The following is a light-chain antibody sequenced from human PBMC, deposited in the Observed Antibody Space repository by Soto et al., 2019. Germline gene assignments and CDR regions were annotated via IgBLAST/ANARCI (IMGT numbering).Light chain of an antibody. J-gene: IGKJ4*01. CDR3: QQYDIFSLT. CDR1: QSISSW. V-gene: IGKV1-5*03. CDR2: KAS. Sequence: DIQMTQSPSTLSASVGDRVTITCRVSQSISSWLAWYQQKPGKAPKRLIYKASTLESGIPSRFSGGGSGTEFTLTISSLQPDDFATYYCQQYDIFSLTFGGGTKVEVK.